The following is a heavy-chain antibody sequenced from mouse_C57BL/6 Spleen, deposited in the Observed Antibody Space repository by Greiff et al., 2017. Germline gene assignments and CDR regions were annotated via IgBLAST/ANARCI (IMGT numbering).Heavy chain of an antibody. J-gene: IGHJ1*03. V-gene: IGHV1-69*01. CDR2: IDPSDSYT. CDR3: ATSYDYGSSFWYFDV. D-gene: IGHD1-1*01. Sequence: QVQLQQPGAELVMPGASVKLSCKASGYTFTSYWMHWVKQRPGQGLEWIGEIDPSDSYTNYNQKFKGKSTLTVDKSSSTAYMQLSSLTSEDSAVYYCATSYDYGSSFWYFDVWGTGTTVTVSS. CDR1: GYTFTSYW.